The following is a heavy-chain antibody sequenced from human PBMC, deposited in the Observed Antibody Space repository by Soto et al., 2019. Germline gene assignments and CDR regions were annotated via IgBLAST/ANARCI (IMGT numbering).Heavy chain of an antibody. CDR1: GYSISSGYY. Sequence: PSETLSLTCAVSGYSISSGYYWGWIRQPPGKGLEWIGGIYHSGSTYYNPSLKSRVTISVDTSKNQFSLKLSSVTAADTAVYYCARDQRAVGATAHDYWGQGTLVTVSS. D-gene: IGHD1-26*01. CDR3: ARDQRAVGATAHDY. J-gene: IGHJ4*02. V-gene: IGHV4-38-2*02. CDR2: IYHSGST.